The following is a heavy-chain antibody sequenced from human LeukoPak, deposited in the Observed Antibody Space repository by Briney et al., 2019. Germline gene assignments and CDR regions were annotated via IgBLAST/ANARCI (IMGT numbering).Heavy chain of an antibody. Sequence: PSETLSLTCAVYGGSFSGYYWSWIRQPPGKGLEWIGEINHSGSTNYNPSLKSRVTISVDTSKNQFSLKLSSVTAADTAVYYCARSNWNYVRWFDPWGQGTLVTVSP. CDR1: GGSFSGYY. D-gene: IGHD1-7*01. J-gene: IGHJ5*02. CDR2: INHSGST. V-gene: IGHV4-34*01. CDR3: ARSNWNYVRWFDP.